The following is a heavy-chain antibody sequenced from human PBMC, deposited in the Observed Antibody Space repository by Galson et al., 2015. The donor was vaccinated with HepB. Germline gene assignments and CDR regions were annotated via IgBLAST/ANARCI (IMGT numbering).Heavy chain of an antibody. CDR3: ARGTRGYYYYMDV. V-gene: IGHV3-20*01. CDR2: INWNGGST. Sequence: SLRLSCAASGFTFDDYGMSWVRQAPGKGLEWVSGINWNGGSTGYADSVKGRLTISRDNAKNSLYLQMNSLRAEDTALYHCARGTRGYYYYMDVWGKGTTVTVSS. CDR1: GFTFDDYG. J-gene: IGHJ6*03.